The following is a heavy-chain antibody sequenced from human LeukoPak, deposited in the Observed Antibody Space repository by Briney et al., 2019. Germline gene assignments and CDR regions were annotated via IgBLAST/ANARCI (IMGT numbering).Heavy chain of an antibody. J-gene: IGHJ4*02. D-gene: IGHD5-18*01. CDR3: ARTSGYSYGPFDY. V-gene: IGHV1-69*13. CDR2: IIPIFGTA. CDR1: GGTFSSYA. Sequence: SVKVSCKASGGTFSSYAISWVRQAPGQGLEWMGGIIPIFGTANYAQKFQGRVKITADESTSTAYMELSSLRSEDTAVYYCARTSGYSYGPFDYWGQGTLVTVSS.